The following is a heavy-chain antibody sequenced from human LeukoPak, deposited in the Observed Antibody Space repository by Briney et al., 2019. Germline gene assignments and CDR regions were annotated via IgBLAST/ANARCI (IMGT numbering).Heavy chain of an antibody. CDR2: ISHDGSNK. J-gene: IGHJ4*02. CDR3: ARAPYYYDSSGYYSY. Sequence: GGSLRLSCAASGFTFSSYAMHWVRQAPGKGLEWVAVISHDGSNKYYADSVKGRFTISRDNSKNTLYLQMNSLRAEDTAVYYCARAPYYYDSSGYYSYWGQGTLVTVSS. D-gene: IGHD3-22*01. V-gene: IGHV3-30*04. CDR1: GFTFSSYA.